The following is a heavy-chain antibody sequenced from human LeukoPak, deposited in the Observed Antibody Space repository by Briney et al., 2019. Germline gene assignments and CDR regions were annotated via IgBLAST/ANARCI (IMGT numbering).Heavy chain of an antibody. CDR1: GFTFGSYP. CDR3: AKKYCSGGSCYSSLDC. D-gene: IGHD2-15*01. Sequence: GGSLRLSCAASGFTFGSYPMSCVRQAPGKGLELVSAISAGGGSTYYADSVKGRFTISRDASKNTLYLQMNSLRADHTALYYCAKKYCSGGSCYSSLDCWGQGTLVTVSS. V-gene: IGHV3-23*01. J-gene: IGHJ4*02. CDR2: ISAGGGST.